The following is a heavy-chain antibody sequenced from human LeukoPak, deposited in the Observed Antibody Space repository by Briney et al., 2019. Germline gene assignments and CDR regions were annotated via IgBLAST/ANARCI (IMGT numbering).Heavy chain of an antibody. Sequence: SVKVSCKPSGDTLPNAAFSWVRQAPGQGLEWVGRIIPVFDAATYAQRFQGRVSITTDESTSTVYMELSSLKSDDTAVYYCAARPQIATAASFDYWGQGTLVTVSS. J-gene: IGHJ4*02. CDR2: IIPVFDAA. CDR1: GDTLPNAA. V-gene: IGHV1-69*05. CDR3: AARPQIATAASFDY. D-gene: IGHD6-25*01.